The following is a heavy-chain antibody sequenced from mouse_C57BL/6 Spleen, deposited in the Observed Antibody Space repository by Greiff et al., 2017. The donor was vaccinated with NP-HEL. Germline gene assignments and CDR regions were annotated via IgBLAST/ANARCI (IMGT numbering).Heavy chain of an antibody. V-gene: IGHV1-82*01. CDR1: GYAFSSSW. CDR2: IYPGDGDT. J-gene: IGHJ3*01. D-gene: IGHD4-1*01. Sequence: VKLMESGPELVKPGASVKISCKASGYAFSSSWMNWVKQRPGKGLEWIGRIYPGDGDTNYNGKFKGKATLTADKSSSTAYMQLSSLTSEDSAVYFCARWEFAYWGQGTLVTVSA. CDR3: ARWEFAY.